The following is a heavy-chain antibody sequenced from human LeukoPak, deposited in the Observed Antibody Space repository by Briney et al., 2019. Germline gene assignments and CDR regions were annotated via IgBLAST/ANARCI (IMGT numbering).Heavy chain of an antibody. CDR3: ARGVVPSAPWFDP. V-gene: IGHV4-34*01. CDR1: GGSFSGYY. J-gene: IGHJ5*02. D-gene: IGHD2-2*01. CDR2: INHSGST. Sequence: SETLSLTCAVYGGSFSGYYWSWIRQPPGKGLEWIGEINHSGSTNYDPSLMSRVTISVDTSKNQFSLKLSSVTAADTAVYYCARGVVPSAPWFDPWGQGTLVTVSS.